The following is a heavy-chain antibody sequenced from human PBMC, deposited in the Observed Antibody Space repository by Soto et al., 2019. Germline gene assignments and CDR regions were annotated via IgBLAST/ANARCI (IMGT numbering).Heavy chain of an antibody. V-gene: IGHV5-10-1*01. Sequence: GESLKISCKSSGYSFSSYWISWVRQMPGKGLEWMGRIDPSDSYTNYSPSFQGHVTISADKSISTAYLQWSSLKASDTAMYYCARHSVYYDSSGYSAFDIWGQGTMVTVSS. CDR2: IDPSDSYT. D-gene: IGHD3-22*01. CDR3: ARHSVYYDSSGYSAFDI. CDR1: GYSFSSYW. J-gene: IGHJ3*02.